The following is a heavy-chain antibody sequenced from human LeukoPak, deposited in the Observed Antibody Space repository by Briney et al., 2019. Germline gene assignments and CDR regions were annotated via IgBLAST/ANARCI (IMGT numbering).Heavy chain of an antibody. Sequence: PGGSLRLSCAASGFTFSSYAMSWVRQAPGKGLEWVSAISGSGGSTYYADSVKGRFTISRDNSKNTLYLQMNSLRAEDTAVYYCAKAKFSMVRGVKFFDYWGQGTRVTVSS. V-gene: IGHV3-23*01. CDR1: GFTFSSYA. CDR3: AKAKFSMVRGVKFFDY. CDR2: ISGSGGST. J-gene: IGHJ4*02. D-gene: IGHD3-10*01.